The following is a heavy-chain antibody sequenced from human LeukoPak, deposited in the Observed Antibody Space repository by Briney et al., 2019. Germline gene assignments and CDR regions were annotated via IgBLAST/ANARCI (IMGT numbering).Heavy chain of an antibody. Sequence: GASVKVSCKASGYTLTSYYMHWVRQAPGQGLEWMAMINPSGGSTTYAQKFQGRVTMTRDTSTSTVYMELSSLRSDDTAVYYCARATAAGRRLDYWGQGTQVTVSS. D-gene: IGHD6-13*01. CDR2: INPSGGST. CDR1: GYTLTSYY. J-gene: IGHJ4*02. V-gene: IGHV1-46*01. CDR3: ARATAAGRRLDY.